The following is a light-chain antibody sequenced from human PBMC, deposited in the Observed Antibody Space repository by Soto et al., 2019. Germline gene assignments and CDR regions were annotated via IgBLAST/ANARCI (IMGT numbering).Light chain of an antibody. CDR3: ISYTSSSTSYV. Sequence: QSALTQPASVSGSPGQSITISCTGTSSDVGGYNYVAWYQQHPGKVPRLMIYEVSNRPSGVSNRFSGSKSGSTASLTISGLQAEDEADYYCISYTSSSTSYVFGTGTKFTVL. J-gene: IGLJ1*01. CDR2: EVS. CDR1: SSDVGGYNY. V-gene: IGLV2-14*01.